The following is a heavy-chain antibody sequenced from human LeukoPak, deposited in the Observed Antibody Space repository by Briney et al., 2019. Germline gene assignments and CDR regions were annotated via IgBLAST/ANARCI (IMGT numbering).Heavy chain of an antibody. CDR1: GYTFTSYG. CDR3: ARAPYYDFWSGYSKKRPIYFDY. D-gene: IGHD3-3*01. J-gene: IGHJ4*02. CDR2: ISAYNGNT. Sequence: ASVKVSCKASGYTFTSYGISWVRQAPGQGLEWMGWISAYNGNTNYAQKLQGRVTMTTDTSTSTAYMELRSLRSDDTAVYYCARAPYYDFWSGYSKKRPIYFDYWGQGTLVTVSS. V-gene: IGHV1-18*01.